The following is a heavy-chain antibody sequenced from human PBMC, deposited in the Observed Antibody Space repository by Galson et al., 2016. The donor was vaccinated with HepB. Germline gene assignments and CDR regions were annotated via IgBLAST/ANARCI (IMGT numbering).Heavy chain of an antibody. D-gene: IGHD6-13*01. J-gene: IGHJ6*02. V-gene: IGHV3-74*01. CDR1: GFTFSSYW. Sequence: SLRLSCAASGFTFSSYWMHWVRQAPGKGLVWVSRINSDGSSTSYADSVKGRFTISRDNAKNTPYLQMNSLRAEDTAVYYWARGSSSWSLYYYYGMDVWGQGTTVTVSS. CDR2: INSDGSST. CDR3: ARGSSSWSLYYYYGMDV.